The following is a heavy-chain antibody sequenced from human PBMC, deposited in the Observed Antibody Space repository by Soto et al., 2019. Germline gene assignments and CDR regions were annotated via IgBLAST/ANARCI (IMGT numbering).Heavy chain of an antibody. CDR3: GKGSNNWFDP. CDR2: INPSGGST. D-gene: IGHD6-13*01. J-gene: IGHJ5*02. CDR1: GYTFTSYY. V-gene: IGHV1-46*03. Sequence: QVQLVQSGAEVKKPGASVKVSCKASGYTFTSYYIHWVRQAPGQGLEWMGIINPSGGSTSYAQKFQGRVTMTRDTSTSTVYMELSSLRSEDAAVYYCGKGSNNWFDPWGQGTLVTVSS.